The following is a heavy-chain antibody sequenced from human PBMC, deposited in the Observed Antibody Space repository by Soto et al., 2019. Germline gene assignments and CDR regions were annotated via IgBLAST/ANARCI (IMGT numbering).Heavy chain of an antibody. CDR3: ARDTRYCSGGSCYVAWYFDL. J-gene: IGHJ2*01. CDR1: GFTFSSYG. Sequence: QVQLVESGGGVVQPGRSLRLSCAASGFTFSSYGMHWVRQAPGKGLEWVAVIWYDGSNKYYADSVKGRFTISRDNSKNAVYLQMNSLRAEDTAVYYCARDTRYCSGGSCYVAWYFDLWGRGTLVTVCS. V-gene: IGHV3-33*01. CDR2: IWYDGSNK. D-gene: IGHD2-15*01.